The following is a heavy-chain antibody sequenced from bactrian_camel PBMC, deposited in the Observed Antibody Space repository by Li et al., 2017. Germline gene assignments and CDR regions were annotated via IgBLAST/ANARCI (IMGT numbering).Heavy chain of an antibody. CDR2: IVYGGKP. J-gene: IGHJ6*01. CDR1: GITFREPD. D-gene: IGHD5*01. V-gene: IGHV3S53*01. CDR3: AADCPTVNGGSRAAVFGY. Sequence: VQLAESGGGSVQAGGSLTLTCTASGITFREPDMGWYRLAAGKECELVSTIVYGGKPYYSDSVKGRFTISQDNAKNTVYLQMNSLKPEDSAMYYCAADCPTVNGGSRAAVFGYWGQGTQVTVS.